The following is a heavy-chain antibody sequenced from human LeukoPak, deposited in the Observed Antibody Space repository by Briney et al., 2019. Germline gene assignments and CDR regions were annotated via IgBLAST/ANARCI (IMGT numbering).Heavy chain of an antibody. CDR2: INTYNGNT. Sequence: ASVKVSCKASGYTFTSYGISWVRQGPGQGLEWMGWINTYNGNTKYTQRLQGRVTVTTDTSTSTAYMELRSLRSDDTAVYYCAIDYGHFPVGDYWGQGTLVTVSS. V-gene: IGHV1-18*04. J-gene: IGHJ4*02. CDR1: GYTFTSYG. D-gene: IGHD4-17*01. CDR3: AIDYGHFPVGDY.